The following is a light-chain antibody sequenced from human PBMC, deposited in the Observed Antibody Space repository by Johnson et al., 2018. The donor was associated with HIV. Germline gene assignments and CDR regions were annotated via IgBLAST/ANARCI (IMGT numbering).Light chain of an antibody. J-gene: IGLJ1*01. CDR2: DNN. Sequence: HSVLTQPPSVSAAPGQKVTISCSGSSSNIGRNYVSWYQQLPGTAPKLLIFDNNKRPSGIPDRFSGSKSGTSATLGITGLQTGDEADYYRGTWDSSLSAYVFGTGTKVTVL. CDR3: GTWDSSLSAYV. V-gene: IGLV1-51*01. CDR1: SSNIGRNY.